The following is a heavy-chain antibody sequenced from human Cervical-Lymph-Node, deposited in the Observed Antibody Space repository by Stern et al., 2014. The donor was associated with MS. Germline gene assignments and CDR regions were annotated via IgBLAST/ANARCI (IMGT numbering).Heavy chain of an antibody. CDR2: IKSERGGGTP. Sequence: EVQLVESGGGLVKPGGSLRLSCAASDLKFDVAWMAWVRQAPGKGLEWVGHIKSERGGGTPHYAAPVKGRFTISRDDSKSTVYLQMNSLKTEDTAVYYCVHIGYCGEDCFASSFDDWGQGTTVTVSS. V-gene: IGHV3-15*01. CDR3: VHIGYCGEDCFASSFDD. CDR1: DLKFDVAW. D-gene: IGHD2-21*02. J-gene: IGHJ3*01.